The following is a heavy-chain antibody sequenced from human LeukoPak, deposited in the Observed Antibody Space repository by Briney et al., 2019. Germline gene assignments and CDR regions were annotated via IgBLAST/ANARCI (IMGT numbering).Heavy chain of an antibody. CDR3: ARPKRDSASYYDAFDI. D-gene: IGHD3-22*01. J-gene: IGHJ3*02. V-gene: IGHV4-34*01. CDR1: GGSFSAYY. CDR2: INHSGST. Sequence: SETLSLTCAVSGGSFSAYYWNWIRLPPGKGLEWIGEINHSGSTNYNPSLKSRVTISVDTSKNQFSLKMSSVTAADTAVYYCARPKRDSASYYDAFDIWGQGTMVTVSS.